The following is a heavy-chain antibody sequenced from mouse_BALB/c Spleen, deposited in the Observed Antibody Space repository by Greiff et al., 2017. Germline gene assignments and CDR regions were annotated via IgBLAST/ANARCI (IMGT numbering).Heavy chain of an antibody. CDR1: GYTFTSYT. Sequence: VQLQQSAAELARPGASVKMSCKASGYTFTSYTMHWVKQRPGQGLEWIGCINPSSGYTEYNQKFKDKTTLTADKSSSTAYMQLSSLTSEDSAVYYCARAAWFAYWGQGTLVTVSA. V-gene: IGHV1-4*02. CDR2: INPSSGYT. J-gene: IGHJ3*01. CDR3: ARAAWFAY. D-gene: IGHD6-1*01.